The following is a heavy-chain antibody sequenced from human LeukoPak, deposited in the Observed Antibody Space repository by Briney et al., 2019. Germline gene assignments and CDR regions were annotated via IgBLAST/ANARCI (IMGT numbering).Heavy chain of an antibody. CDR3: AKGGWLDC. CDR2: IRGSDGRT. V-gene: IGHV3-23*01. CDR1: GFTFDTYG. J-gene: IGHJ4*02. Sequence: GGSLRPSCAASGFTFDTYGMTWVRQAPGKGLEWVSGIRGSDGRTYYADSVKGRFTISKDNSKNTLYLQMNSLRAEDTAVYYCAKGGWLDCWGRGTLVTVSS.